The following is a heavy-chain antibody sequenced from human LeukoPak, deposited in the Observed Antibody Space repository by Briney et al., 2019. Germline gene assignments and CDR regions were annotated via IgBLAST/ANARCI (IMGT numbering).Heavy chain of an antibody. Sequence: GGPLSLSCSASGLTFTSNVMHWFRQAPGKGLEYVSAISASGDSTYYADSVKGRFTISRDNSRNTLYLQMSSLRPEDTAVYYCVGLDVASYWGQGSLVTVSS. CDR2: ISASGDST. CDR1: GLTFTSNV. CDR3: VGLDVASY. V-gene: IGHV3-64D*06. D-gene: IGHD5-12*01. J-gene: IGHJ4*02.